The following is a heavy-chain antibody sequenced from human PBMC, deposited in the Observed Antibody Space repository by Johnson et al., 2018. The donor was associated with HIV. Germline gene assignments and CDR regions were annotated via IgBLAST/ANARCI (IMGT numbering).Heavy chain of an antibody. CDR2: INWNGNSA. V-gene: IGHV3-20*04. CDR3: ARPVFGVVSSPIDAFDI. Sequence: VQLVESGGRVVRPGGSLRLSCVASGFTFDDFGMSWVRQAPGKGLEWVSSINWNGNSAYYVDSVKGRFTIYRDNAKNSLYLQMNSLRAEDTALYYCARPVFGVVSSPIDAFDIWGQGTVVTVS. CDR1: GFTFDDFG. D-gene: IGHD3-3*01. J-gene: IGHJ3*02.